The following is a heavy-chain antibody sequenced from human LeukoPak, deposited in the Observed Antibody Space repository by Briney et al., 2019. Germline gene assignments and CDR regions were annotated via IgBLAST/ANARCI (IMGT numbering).Heavy chain of an antibody. J-gene: IGHJ4*02. Sequence: LSLTCTVSGGSISSYYWSWIRQPPGEGLEWVSAISGGGSSTYYADSVKGRFTISRDNPINTLDLQMNSLRAEDTAVYCCARVHIVAGQDHWGLGTLVTVSS. CDR1: GGSISSYY. D-gene: IGHD5-12*01. V-gene: IGHV3-23*01. CDR2: ISGGGSST. CDR3: ARVHIVAGQDH.